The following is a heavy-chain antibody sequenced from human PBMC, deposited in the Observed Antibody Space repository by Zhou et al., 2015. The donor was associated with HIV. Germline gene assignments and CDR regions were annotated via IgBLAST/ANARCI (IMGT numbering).Heavy chain of an antibody. CDR1: GFDFRTYD. V-gene: IGHV3-13*01. CDR2: IDTALDR. J-gene: IGHJ4*02. CDR3: AKDPGPGMVTFGGLIGPYFFDN. D-gene: IGHD3-16*02. Sequence: EEHLAESGGGLVRPGYSLRLSCVASGFDFRTYDMHWVRQAPGGDLEWVSAIDTALDRHYLESVKGRFTVSRDNDKNSFHLQMNNLRAGDTATYYCAKDPGPGMVTFGGLIGPYFFDNWGQGTLVTVSS.